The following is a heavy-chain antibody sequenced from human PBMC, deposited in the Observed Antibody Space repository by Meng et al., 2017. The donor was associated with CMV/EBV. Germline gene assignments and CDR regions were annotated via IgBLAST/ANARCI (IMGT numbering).Heavy chain of an antibody. CDR2: ISAYNGNT. Sequence: ASVKVSCKASGYTFTSYGISWVRQAPGQGLEWMGWISAYNGNTNYAQKLQGRVTMTTDTSTSTAYMELRSLRSDDTAVYYCARGYYDFWSGYSVYTLDHWGQGTLVTVSS. CDR3: ARGYYDFWSGYSVYTLDH. V-gene: IGHV1-18*01. J-gene: IGHJ4*02. CDR1: GYTFTSYG. D-gene: IGHD3-3*01.